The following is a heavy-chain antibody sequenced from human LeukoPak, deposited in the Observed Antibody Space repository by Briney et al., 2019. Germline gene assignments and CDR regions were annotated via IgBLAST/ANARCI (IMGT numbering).Heavy chain of an antibody. J-gene: IGHJ4*02. Sequence: ASVKVSCKASGYTFTSYGISWVRQAPGQGLEWMGWISAYNGNTNYAQKLQGRVTMTTDTSTSTAYMELRSLRSDDTAVYYCARVQYYYDSSGYFGYWGQGTLVTVPS. CDR3: ARVQYYYDSSGYFGY. CDR1: GYTFTSYG. CDR2: ISAYNGNT. V-gene: IGHV1-18*01. D-gene: IGHD3-22*01.